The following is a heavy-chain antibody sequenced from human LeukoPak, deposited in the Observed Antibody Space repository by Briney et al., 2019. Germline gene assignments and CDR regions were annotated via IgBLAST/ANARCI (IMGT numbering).Heavy chain of an antibody. V-gene: IGHV1-69*01. Sequence: SVKVSCKASGGTFSSYAISWVRQAPGQGLEWMGGIIPIFGTANYAQKFQGRVTITADESTSTAYMELSSLRSEDTAVYYCARAEREYYYDSSGYYYGTFDIWGQGTMVTVSS. D-gene: IGHD3-22*01. CDR1: GGTFSSYA. CDR3: ARAEREYYYDSSGYYYGTFDI. J-gene: IGHJ3*02. CDR2: IIPIFGTA.